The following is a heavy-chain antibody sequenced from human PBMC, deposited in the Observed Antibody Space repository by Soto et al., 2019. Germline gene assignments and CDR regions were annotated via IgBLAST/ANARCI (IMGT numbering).Heavy chain of an antibody. J-gene: IGHJ4*02. Sequence: EVQLVESGGGMVQPGGSLRVSCAASGFTLSSYSMHWVLQAPGKGLEWVYYISGSGGTIYYEDSVKGRFTISRDNAKNSLSAQMNSLRDEDTAVYFCARETGLRSSGWSYYFDFWGQGSRVTVSS. CDR2: ISGSGGTI. V-gene: IGHV3-48*02. D-gene: IGHD6-19*01. CDR1: GFTLSSYS. CDR3: ARETGLRSSGWSYYFDF.